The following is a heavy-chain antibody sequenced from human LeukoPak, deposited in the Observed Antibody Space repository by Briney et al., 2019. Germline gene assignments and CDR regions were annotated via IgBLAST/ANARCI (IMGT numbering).Heavy chain of an antibody. D-gene: IGHD6-13*01. V-gene: IGHV1-8*01. CDR3: ARVKVSRQQLYGNWFDP. Sequence: AASVKVSCKASGYTFISYDINWVRQATGQGLEWMGWMNPNSGNTGYAQKFQGRVTMTRNTSISTAYTELSSLRSEDTAVYYCARVKVSRQQLYGNWFDPWGQGTLVTVSS. J-gene: IGHJ5*02. CDR1: GYTFISYD. CDR2: MNPNSGNT.